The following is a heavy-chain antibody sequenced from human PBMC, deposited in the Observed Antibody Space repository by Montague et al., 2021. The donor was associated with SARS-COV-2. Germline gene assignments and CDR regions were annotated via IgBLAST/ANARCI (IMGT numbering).Heavy chain of an antibody. D-gene: IGHD3-3*01. CDR3: ARQHDLWNGYFDY. CDR1: GFTFSSYE. V-gene: IGHV3-48*03. CDR2: ITHSGSTI. J-gene: IGHJ4*02. Sequence: SLRLSCAASGFTFSSYEINWVRQAPGKGLEWVSYITHSGSTIYYADSVKGRFTISRDNAKNSLYLQMSSLRAEDTAVYYCARQHDLWNGYFDYWGQGTLVPVSS.